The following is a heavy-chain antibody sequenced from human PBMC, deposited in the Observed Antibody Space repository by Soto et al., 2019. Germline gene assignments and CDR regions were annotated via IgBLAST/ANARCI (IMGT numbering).Heavy chain of an antibody. D-gene: IGHD4-17*01. CDR2: ISYDGSNK. CDR3: AKDWATVVNPADWYFDL. CDR1: GFTFSSYG. V-gene: IGHV3-30*18. Sequence: GGSLRLSCAASGFTFSSYGMHWVRQAPGKGLEWVAVISYDGSNKYYADSVKGRFTISRDNSKNTLYLQMNSLRAEDTAVYYCAKDWATVVNPADWYFDLWGRGTLVTVSS. J-gene: IGHJ2*01.